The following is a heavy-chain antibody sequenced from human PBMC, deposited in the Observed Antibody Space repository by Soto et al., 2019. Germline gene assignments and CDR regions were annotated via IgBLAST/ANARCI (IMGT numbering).Heavy chain of an antibody. J-gene: IGHJ3*02. CDR1: GGSFSGYY. CDR3: ARTTVVTPSAFDI. CDR2: INHSGST. D-gene: IGHD4-17*01. Sequence: QVQLQQWGAGLLKPSETLSLTCAVYGGSFSGYYWSWIRQPPGKGLEWIGEINHSGSTNYNPSLKSRVTISVDTSKNQFSLKLSSVTAADTAVYYCARTTVVTPSAFDIWGQGTMVTVSS. V-gene: IGHV4-34*01.